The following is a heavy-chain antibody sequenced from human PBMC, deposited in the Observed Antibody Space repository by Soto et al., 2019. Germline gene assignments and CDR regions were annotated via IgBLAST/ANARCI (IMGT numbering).Heavy chain of an antibody. CDR3: ARADRRNDYGGNYYYYYYGMDV. Sequence: GASVKVSCKASGYTFHSYAMNWVRQAPGQRLEWMGWISAGNGNTVYSQKFQARVTITGDTSASTAYMELSGLRSEDTAVYYCARADRRNDYGGNYYYYYYGMDVWGQGTTVTVSS. V-gene: IGHV1-3*01. D-gene: IGHD4-17*01. J-gene: IGHJ6*02. CDR2: ISAGNGNT. CDR1: GYTFHSYA.